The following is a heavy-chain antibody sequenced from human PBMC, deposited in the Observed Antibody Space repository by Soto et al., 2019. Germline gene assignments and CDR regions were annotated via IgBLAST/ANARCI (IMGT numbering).Heavy chain of an antibody. CDR1: GFTFSNYG. Sequence: QVQVVESGGGVVQPGRSLRLSCAASGFTFSNYGMHWVRQAPGKGLEWVALISYDGSNQYFADSVQGRFTISRDNSENTLYLQMNSLRIEDTAVYFCARSGYNYGPTLYLKHWGQGTLVTVSS. CDR2: ISYDGSNQ. J-gene: IGHJ1*01. CDR3: ARSGYNYGPTLYLKH. D-gene: IGHD3-10*01. V-gene: IGHV3-30*03.